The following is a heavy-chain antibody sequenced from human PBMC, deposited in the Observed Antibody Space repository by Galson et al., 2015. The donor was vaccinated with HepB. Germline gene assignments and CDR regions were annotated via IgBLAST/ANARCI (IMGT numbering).Heavy chain of an antibody. CDR2: INQAGSEK. J-gene: IGHJ3*02. Sequence: SLRLSCAASRFSFSHYWMAWVRQAPGKGPEWVANINQAGSEKFYVQSVKGRFTLSRDNAKNSLFLQLSSLRAEDTAIYYCARHADSSGYYNLDIWGQGTMVTVSS. V-gene: IGHV3-7*01. CDR1: RFSFSHYW. D-gene: IGHD3-22*01. CDR3: ARHADSSGYYNLDI.